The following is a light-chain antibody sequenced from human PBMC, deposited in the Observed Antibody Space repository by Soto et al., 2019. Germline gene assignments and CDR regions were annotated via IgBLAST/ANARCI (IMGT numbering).Light chain of an antibody. CDR3: CSYAGTYTRV. J-gene: IGLJ1*01. V-gene: IGLV2-11*01. Sequence: QSALTQPRSVSGSPGQSVTISCTRTSSDVDNYNNVSWYQQHPGKAPKLLIYDVNKRPSGVPYRFSGSKSGNTASLTISGLQAGGEADYFCCSYAGTYTRVFGTGTKLTVL. CDR1: SSDVDNYNN. CDR2: DVN.